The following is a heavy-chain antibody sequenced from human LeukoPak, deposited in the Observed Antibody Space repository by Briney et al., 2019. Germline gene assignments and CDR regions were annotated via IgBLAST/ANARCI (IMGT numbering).Heavy chain of an antibody. CDR2: INHSGST. Sequence: SSETLSLTCTVSGGSISSGGYFWSWIRQHPGKGLEWIGEINHSGSTNYNPSLKSRVTISVDTSKNQFSLKLSSVTAADTAVYYCARGPSGYFDYWGQGTLVTVSS. J-gene: IGHJ4*02. V-gene: IGHV4-31*03. CDR3: ARGPSGYFDY. CDR1: GGSISSGGYF. D-gene: IGHD3-10*01.